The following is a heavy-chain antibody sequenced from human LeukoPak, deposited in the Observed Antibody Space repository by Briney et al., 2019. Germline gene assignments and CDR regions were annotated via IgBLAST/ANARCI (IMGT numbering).Heavy chain of an antibody. J-gene: IGHJ4*02. CDR2: IKQDGSEK. D-gene: IGHD5-12*01. CDR3: ARGGYSGYDPFDY. CDR1: GFTFSNYW. Sequence: GGSLRLSCTASGFTFSNYWMTWVRQAPGKGLEWVANIKQDGSEKFCVDSVKGRFTISRDTAKDSLYLQMNSLRAEDTAVYYCARGGYSGYDPFDYWGQGTLVTVSS. V-gene: IGHV3-7*04.